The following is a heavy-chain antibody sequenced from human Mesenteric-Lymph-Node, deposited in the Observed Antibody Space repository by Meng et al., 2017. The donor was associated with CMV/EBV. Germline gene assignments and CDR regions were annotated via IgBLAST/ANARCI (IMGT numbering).Heavy chain of an antibody. V-gene: IGHV3-66*02. Sequence: GESLKISCAASGFTFSSHAMSWVRQAPGKGLEWVSVIYSGGNTYYADSVKGRLIISRDNSKNMLHLQMNTLRAEDTAVYYCARDGDRSGLDVWGQGTTVTVSS. CDR3: ARDGDRSGLDV. J-gene: IGHJ6*02. CDR1: GFTFSSHA. D-gene: IGHD5-24*01. CDR2: IYSGGNT.